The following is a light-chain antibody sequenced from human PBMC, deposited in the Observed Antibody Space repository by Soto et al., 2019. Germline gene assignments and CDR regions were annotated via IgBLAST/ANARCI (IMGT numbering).Light chain of an antibody. Sequence: DIQMTQSPSTLSASVGDRVTITCRASQSISSWLAWYQHKPGKAPKLLISDASNLESGVPPRFSGSGSGTEFTLTISSLQPDDFAIYYCQQYHNYPRTFGQGTKVEIK. CDR2: DAS. J-gene: IGKJ1*01. CDR1: QSISSW. V-gene: IGKV1-5*01. CDR3: QQYHNYPRT.